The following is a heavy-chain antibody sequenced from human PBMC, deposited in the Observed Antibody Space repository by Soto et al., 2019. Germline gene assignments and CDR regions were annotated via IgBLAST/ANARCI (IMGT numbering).Heavy chain of an antibody. V-gene: IGHV3-23*01. CDR2: ISGSGGST. CDR1: GFTFSSYA. D-gene: IGHD2-2*01. J-gene: IGHJ4*02. CDR3: AKDLNNDIVVVPAAPPLDY. Sequence: GGSLRLSCAASGFTFSSYAMSWVRQAPGKGLEWVSAISGSGGSTYYADSVKGRFTISRDNSKNTLYLQMNSLRAEDTAVYYCAKDLNNDIVVVPAAPPLDYWGQGTLVTVSS.